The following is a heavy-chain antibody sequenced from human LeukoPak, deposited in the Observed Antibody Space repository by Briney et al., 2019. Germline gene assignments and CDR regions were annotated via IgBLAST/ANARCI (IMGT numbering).Heavy chain of an antibody. CDR3: AKDHVGIAMIVMVLDS. CDR1: GFTFDDYA. CDR2: ITWNSGSI. V-gene: IGHV3-9*01. J-gene: IGHJ4*02. D-gene: IGHD3-22*01. Sequence: GGSLRLSCTASGFTFDDYAMHWVRQAPGKGLEWVSGITWNSGSIDYADSVKGRFTISRDNAKKTLYLEMNSLRVEDTAIYYCAKDHVGIAMIVMVLDSWGQGTLVTVSS.